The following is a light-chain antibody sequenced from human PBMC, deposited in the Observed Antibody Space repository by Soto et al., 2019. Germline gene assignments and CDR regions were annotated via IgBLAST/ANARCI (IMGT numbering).Light chain of an antibody. J-gene: IGKJ5*01. CDR2: GAT. CDR1: QSVSSSY. Sequence: EIVLTSSPGTLSLSPGERANLYRRASQSVSSSYLAWYQQKPGQAPRLLIHGATTRATGIPARFSGSGSGTEFTLTISSLEPEDFAVYYCQQRSNWPPITFGQGTRLEIK. V-gene: IGKV3D-20*02. CDR3: QQRSNWPPIT.